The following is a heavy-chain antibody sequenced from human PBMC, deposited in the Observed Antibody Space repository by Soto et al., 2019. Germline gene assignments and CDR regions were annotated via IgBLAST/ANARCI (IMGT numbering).Heavy chain of an antibody. CDR1: GCIFSSYG. CDR3: AKTVRGMDV. Sequence: QVKLVESGGGVGQPGRSLRLSCAASGCIFSSYGTHWVRQAPGKGLEWVALISYDGSNKYYADSVKGRFTISRDNSKNTLYLQMNSLRVEDTAVYYCAKTVRGMDVWGQGTTVTVSS. CDR2: ISYDGSNK. J-gene: IGHJ6*02. V-gene: IGHV3-30*18.